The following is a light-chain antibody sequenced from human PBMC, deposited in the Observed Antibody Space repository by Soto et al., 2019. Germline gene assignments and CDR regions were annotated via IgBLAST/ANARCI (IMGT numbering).Light chain of an antibody. V-gene: IGKV3-15*01. CDR1: QSVSSN. J-gene: IGKJ5*01. CDR3: QQYNNWPIT. Sequence: EIVMTQSPATLSVSPGERATLSCRASQSVSSNLAWYQQKPGQAPGLLIYGASTRATGIPARFSGSGSGTEFTLTISSLQSEDFAVYYCQQYNNWPITFGQGTRREIK. CDR2: GAS.